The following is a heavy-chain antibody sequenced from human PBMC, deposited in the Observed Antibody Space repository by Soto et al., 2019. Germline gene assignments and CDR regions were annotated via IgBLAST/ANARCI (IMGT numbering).Heavy chain of an antibody. CDR1: GGSISSYY. Sequence: LXLTFAVSGGSISSYYWSWIRQPPGKGLEWIGYIYYSGSTNYNPSLKSRVTISVDTSKNQFSLKLSSVTAADTAVYYCARGIAARPGQYYFDYWGQGTLVTVSS. V-gene: IGHV4-59*01. D-gene: IGHD6-6*01. CDR3: ARGIAARPGQYYFDY. CDR2: IYYSGST. J-gene: IGHJ4*02.